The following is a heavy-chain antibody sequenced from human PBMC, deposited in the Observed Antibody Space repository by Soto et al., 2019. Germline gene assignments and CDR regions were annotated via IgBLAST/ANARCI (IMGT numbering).Heavy chain of an antibody. CDR1: GGSFSGYY. CDR3: ARGPRSTIFGVVINPLFGSRYFDL. V-gene: IGHV4-34*01. CDR2: INHSGST. D-gene: IGHD3-3*01. J-gene: IGHJ2*01. Sequence: QVQLQQWGAGLLKPSETLSLTCAVYGGSFSGYYWSWIRQPPGKGLEWIGEINHSGSTNYNPSLKSRVTISVDTAKNQFSLKLSSVTAADTAVYYCARGPRSTIFGVVINPLFGSRYFDLWGRGTLVTVSS.